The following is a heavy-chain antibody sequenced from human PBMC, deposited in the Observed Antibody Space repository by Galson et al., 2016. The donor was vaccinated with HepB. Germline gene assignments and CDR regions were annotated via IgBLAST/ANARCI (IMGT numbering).Heavy chain of an antibody. D-gene: IGHD1-1*01. J-gene: IGHJ4*02. Sequence: SETLSLTCAVSGGSIITNNWWTWVRQPPGKGLEWIGEIYHTGGTNYNPSLKSRVTISVDTSKNQFSLKLSSVTAADTAVYYCARKYNWNVDYWGQGTLVTVSS. CDR1: GGSIITNNW. CDR2: IYHTGGT. V-gene: IGHV4-4*02. CDR3: ARKYNWNVDY.